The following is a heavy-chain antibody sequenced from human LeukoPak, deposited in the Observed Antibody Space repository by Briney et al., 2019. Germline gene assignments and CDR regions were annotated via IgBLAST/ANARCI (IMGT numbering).Heavy chain of an antibody. J-gene: IGHJ4*02. Sequence: SETLSLTCTVSGGSISSYYWSWIRQPPGKGLGWIAYIFYSGSTDYNPSLESRVTISVVTSKNQFSLKLRSVTAADTAVYYCATVAVIRGVKYFDYWGQGTLVTVSS. D-gene: IGHD3-10*01. V-gene: IGHV4-59*01. CDR1: GGSISSYY. CDR3: ATVAVIRGVKYFDY. CDR2: IFYSGST.